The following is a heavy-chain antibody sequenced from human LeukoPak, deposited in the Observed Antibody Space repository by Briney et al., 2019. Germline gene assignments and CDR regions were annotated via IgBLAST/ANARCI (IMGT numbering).Heavy chain of an antibody. V-gene: IGHV4-34*01. Sequence: SETLSVTCAVYGGSFSGYYWSWIRQPPGKGLEWIGEINHSGSTNYNPSLKSRVTISVDTSKNQFSLKLSSVTAADTAAYYCARGYCSSTSCSKDYYYGMDVWGQGTTVTVSS. D-gene: IGHD2-2*01. J-gene: IGHJ6*02. CDR3: ARGYCSSTSCSKDYYYGMDV. CDR1: GGSFSGYY. CDR2: INHSGST.